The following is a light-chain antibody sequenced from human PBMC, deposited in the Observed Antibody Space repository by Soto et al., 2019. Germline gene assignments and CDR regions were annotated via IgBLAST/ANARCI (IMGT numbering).Light chain of an antibody. CDR2: AAS. J-gene: IGKJ5*01. V-gene: IGKV1-39*01. CDR3: QQLNHYPLT. Sequence: DVQLTHSPSPLSASVGDRVSISCRASRAITNHLNWYQQKPGKAPILLVYAASTLETGVPSRFSGSGSGTHFTLTIDNLQPEDVATYYCQQLNHYPLTFGQGTRLEIK. CDR1: RAITNH.